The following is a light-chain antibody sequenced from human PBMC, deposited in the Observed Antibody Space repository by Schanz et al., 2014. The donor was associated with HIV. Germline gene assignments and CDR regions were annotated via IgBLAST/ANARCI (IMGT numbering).Light chain of an antibody. CDR3: LQHNTYPLT. CDR1: QSISSY. V-gene: IGKV1-17*01. CDR2: AAS. J-gene: IGKJ5*01. Sequence: DIQMTQSPSSLSASVGDRVTITCRASQSISSYLNWYQQKPGKAPKLLIYAASSLQSGVPSRFIGSGSGTEFTLTISSLQPEDFATYYCLQHNTYPLTFGQGTRLDIK.